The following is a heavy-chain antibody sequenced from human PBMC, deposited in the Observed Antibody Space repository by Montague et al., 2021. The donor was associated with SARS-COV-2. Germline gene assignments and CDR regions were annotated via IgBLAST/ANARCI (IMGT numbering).Heavy chain of an antibody. D-gene: IGHD3/OR15-3a*01. CDR3: VRVLDSRVRDY. J-gene: IGHJ4*02. V-gene: IGHV4-38-2*02. CDR1: GYSISSGYY. CDR2: ISYIGKT. Sequence: SETLSLTCSVSGYSISSGYYWGWIGQPPGKGLEWVGCISYIGKTYYSPSLKSRLTISLDSSKNQFSLQARSVTAADTAVYYCVRVLDSRVRDYWGQGTLVTVSS.